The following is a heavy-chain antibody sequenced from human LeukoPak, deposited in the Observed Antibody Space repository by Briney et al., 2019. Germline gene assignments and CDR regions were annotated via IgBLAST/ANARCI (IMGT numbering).Heavy chain of an antibody. CDR2: IYSGGST. CDR1: GFTVSSNY. CDR3: ARDSGSYPDAFDI. J-gene: IGHJ3*02. Sequence: GGSLRLSCAASGFTVSSNYMSWVRQAPGKGLEWVSVIYSGGSTYYADSVKGRFTISRDNSKNTLYLQMNSLRAEDTAVYYCARDSGSYPDAFDIWGQGTMVTVPS. V-gene: IGHV3-66*01. D-gene: IGHD1-26*01.